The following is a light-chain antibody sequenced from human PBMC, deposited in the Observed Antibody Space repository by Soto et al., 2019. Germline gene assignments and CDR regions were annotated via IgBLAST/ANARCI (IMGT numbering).Light chain of an antibody. V-gene: IGLV2-23*02. J-gene: IGLJ1*01. Sequence: QSALTQPASVSGSPGQSITISCTGTSSDVGSYNLVSWYQQHPGKAPKLMIYEVSKRPSGVSNRFSGSKSGNTASLTISGRQAEDEADYYCCSYAGSEYVFGTGTKLTVL. CDR2: EVS. CDR1: SSDVGSYNL. CDR3: CSYAGSEYV.